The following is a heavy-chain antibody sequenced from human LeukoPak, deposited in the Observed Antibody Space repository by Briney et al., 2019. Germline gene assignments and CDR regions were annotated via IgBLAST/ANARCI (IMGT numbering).Heavy chain of an antibody. CDR3: AKDPETYSSRWFDS. CDR1: GFTFGNYA. CDR2: LSDNGGSP. J-gene: IGHJ5*01. Sequence: GGSLRLSCAASGFTFGNYAMSWVRQAPGKGLEWVSSLSDNGGSPYYADSVKGRFTISRDNFKNTLYLHMNSLRVEDTAVYYCAKDPETYSSRWFDSWGQGTLVTVS. D-gene: IGHD2-21*01. V-gene: IGHV3-23*01.